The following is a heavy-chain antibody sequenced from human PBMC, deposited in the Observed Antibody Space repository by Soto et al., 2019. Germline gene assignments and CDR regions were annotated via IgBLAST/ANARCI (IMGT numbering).Heavy chain of an antibody. J-gene: IGHJ4*02. CDR3: ARIGVGAASYYFDY. Sequence: EVQLVESGGGWVQPGGSLRLSCAASGFTFSSYWMSWVRQAPGKGLEWVANIKQDGSEKYYVDSVKGRFTISRDNAKNSLYLQMNSLRAEDTAVYYCARIGVGAASYYFDYWGQGTLVTVSS. V-gene: IGHV3-7*05. D-gene: IGHD2-15*01. CDR2: IKQDGSEK. CDR1: GFTFSSYW.